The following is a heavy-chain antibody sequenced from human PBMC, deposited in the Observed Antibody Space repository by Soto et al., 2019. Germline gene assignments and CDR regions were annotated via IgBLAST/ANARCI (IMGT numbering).Heavy chain of an antibody. CDR2: ISGSGGST. J-gene: IGHJ3*02. CDR1: GFTFSSYA. D-gene: IGHD5-12*01. V-gene: IGHV3-23*01. Sequence: GGSLRLSCAASGFTFSSYAMSWVRQAPGKGLEWVSAISGSGGSTYYADSVKGRFTISRDNSKNTLYLQMNSLRAEDTAVYYCAKGLYGRDGYNWGGPGDAFDIWGQGTMVTVSS. CDR3: AKGLYGRDGYNWGGPGDAFDI.